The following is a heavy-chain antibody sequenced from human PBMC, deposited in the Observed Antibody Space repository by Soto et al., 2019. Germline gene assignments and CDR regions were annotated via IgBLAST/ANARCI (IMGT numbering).Heavy chain of an antibody. CDR3: TTDLWRIAVVVGSTGYFNP. J-gene: IGHJ5*02. V-gene: IGHV3-15*01. CDR2: TKSKSDGGTT. D-gene: IGHD2-15*01. CDR1: GFTFSDAW. Sequence: GGSLRLSCAASGFTFSDAWMSWVRQAPGKGLDWVGRTKSKSDGGTTEYAAPVRGRFTISRDDSKNTLYLQMNSLKTEDTAVYYCTTDLWRIAVVVGSTGYFNPWGQGTPVTVSS.